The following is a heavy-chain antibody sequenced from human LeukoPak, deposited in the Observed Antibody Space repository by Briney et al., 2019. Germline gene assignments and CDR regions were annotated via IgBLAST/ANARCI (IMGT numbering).Heavy chain of an antibody. CDR2: ISYDGSNK. D-gene: IGHD2-2*01. CDR1: GFTFSSYA. CDR3: ARDIVVVPAAMYYYGMDV. J-gene: IGHJ6*02. V-gene: IGHV3-30-3*01. Sequence: GRSLRLSCAASGFTFSSYAMHWVRQAPDKGLEWVAVISYDGSNKYYADSVKGRFTISRDNSKNTLYLQMNSLRAEDTAVYYCARDIVVVPAAMYYYGMDVWGQGTTVTVSS.